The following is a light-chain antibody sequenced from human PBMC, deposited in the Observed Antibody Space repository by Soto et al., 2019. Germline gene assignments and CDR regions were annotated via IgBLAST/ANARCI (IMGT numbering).Light chain of an antibody. V-gene: IGLV1-40*01. CDR2: GNS. Sequence: QSVLTQPPSVSGAPGQRVTISCTGSSSNIGAGYDVHWYQQLPGTAPKLLIYGNSNRPSGVPDRFSGSKSGTSASLAITGLQDEDEADYYCQSYDSSLSGVVFGGATQLTVL. CDR3: QSYDSSLSGVV. CDR1: SSNIGAGYD. J-gene: IGLJ2*01.